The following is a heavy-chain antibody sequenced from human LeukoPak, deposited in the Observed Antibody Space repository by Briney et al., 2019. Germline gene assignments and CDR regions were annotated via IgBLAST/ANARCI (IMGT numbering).Heavy chain of an antibody. CDR1: GGTFSSYA. D-gene: IGHD3-22*01. Sequence: GASVKVSCKASGGTFSSYAISWVRQAPGQGLEWMGRIIPILGIANYAQKFQGRVTITADKSTSTAYMELSSLRSEDTAVYYCARVNPYYDRSGLDYWGQGTLVTVSS. CDR2: IIPILGIA. V-gene: IGHV1-69*04. CDR3: ARVNPYYDRSGLDY. J-gene: IGHJ4*02.